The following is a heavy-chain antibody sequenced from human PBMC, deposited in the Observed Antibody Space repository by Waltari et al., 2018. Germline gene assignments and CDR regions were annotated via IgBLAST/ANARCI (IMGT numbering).Heavy chain of an antibody. V-gene: IGHV4-39*07. CDR1: GGSISRSSYY. J-gene: IGHJ6*03. Sequence: QLQLQESGPGLVKPSETLSLTCTVSGGSISRSSYYWGWIRQPPGKGLEWIGSIYYSGSTYYNPSLKSRVTISVDTSKNQFSLKLSSVTAADTAVYYCARIVYYYYYYYMDVWGKGTTVTISS. CDR3: ARIVYYYYYYYMDV. CDR2: IYYSGST. D-gene: IGHD2-8*01.